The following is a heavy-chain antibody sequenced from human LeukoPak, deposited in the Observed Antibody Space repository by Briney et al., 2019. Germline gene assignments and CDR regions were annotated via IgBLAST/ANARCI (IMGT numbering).Heavy chain of an antibody. CDR2: ISYDGSNK. J-gene: IGHJ6*03. Sequence: GGSLRLSCAASGFTFSSSAMHWVRQAPGKGLEWVAVISYDGSNKYYADSVKGRFTISRDNSKNTLYLQMNSLRAEDTAVYYCARVGQQLADYYYYMDVWGKGTTVTVSS. D-gene: IGHD6-13*01. V-gene: IGHV3-30*04. CDR1: GFTFSSSA. CDR3: ARVGQQLADYYYYMDV.